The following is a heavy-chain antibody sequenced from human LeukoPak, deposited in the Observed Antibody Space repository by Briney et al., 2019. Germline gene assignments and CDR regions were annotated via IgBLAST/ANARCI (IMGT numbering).Heavy chain of an antibody. J-gene: IGHJ4*02. CDR2: IYSGGST. V-gene: IGHV3-53*01. CDR1: GFTVSSNY. D-gene: IGHD2-15*01. CDR3: ARLLRGSLDY. Sequence: GGSLRLSCAASGFTVSSNYMSWVRQAPGKGLEWVSVIYSGGSTYYADSVKGRFTISRDNSKNTLYLQMNSLRAEDTAVHYCARLLRGSLDYWGQGTLVTVSS.